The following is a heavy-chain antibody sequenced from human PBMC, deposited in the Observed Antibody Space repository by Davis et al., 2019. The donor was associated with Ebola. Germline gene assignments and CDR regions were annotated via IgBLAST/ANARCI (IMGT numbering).Heavy chain of an antibody. CDR1: GGIFSDYT. D-gene: IGHD2-15*01. CDR2: INPDSGGR. V-gene: IGHV1-2*06. J-gene: IGHJ6*04. CDR3: VRGYCTSSSCSSKSYFGLDV. Sequence: AASVKVSCQASGGIFSDYTVNWVRQAPGQGLEWMGRINPDSGGRNYAQEFQGRVTMTADTTTNTAYMELTGLTLDDTAVYYCVRGYCTSSSCSSKSYFGLDVWGKGTTVAVSS.